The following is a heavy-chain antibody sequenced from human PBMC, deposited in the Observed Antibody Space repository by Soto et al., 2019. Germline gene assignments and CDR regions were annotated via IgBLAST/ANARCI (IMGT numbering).Heavy chain of an antibody. D-gene: IGHD6-6*01. Sequence: QVQLVQSGAEVKKPGASVKVSCKASGYTFTGNYMHWVRQAPGQGLEWMGWINPNSGGTKYAQKCQGGVTATRDTSISTAYMELSRLRSDDTAVYYCARDGESSSPVDIWGQGTMVTVSS. V-gene: IGHV1-2*02. CDR3: ARDGESSSPVDI. CDR1: GYTFTGNY. J-gene: IGHJ3*02. CDR2: INPNSGGT.